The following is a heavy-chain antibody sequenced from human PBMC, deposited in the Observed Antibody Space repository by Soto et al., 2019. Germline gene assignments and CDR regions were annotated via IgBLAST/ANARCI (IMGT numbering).Heavy chain of an antibody. CDR3: AKGGGAPGYAIDY. D-gene: IGHD3-9*01. J-gene: IGHJ4*02. Sequence: QVQLGESGGGVVQPGKSLRLSCVGSGFTFGNYAMYWVRQAPGKGLEWVAFISYDGSKRYHADSVKGQFTISRDNARKTLYLQMDSLRPEDTAVYYCAKGGGAPGYAIDYWGQGTLVTVSS. V-gene: IGHV3-30*18. CDR1: GFTFGNYA. CDR2: ISYDGSKR.